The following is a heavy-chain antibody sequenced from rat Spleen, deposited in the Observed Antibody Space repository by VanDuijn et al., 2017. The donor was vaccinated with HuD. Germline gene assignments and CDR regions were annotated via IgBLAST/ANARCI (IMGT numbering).Heavy chain of an antibody. J-gene: IGHJ2*01. CDR2: LSYDGATT. CDR1: GFTFSNYG. Sequence: EVQLVESGGGLVQPGRSLKLSCAVSGFTFSNYGMAWVRQAPTKGLEWVATLSYDGATTYYRDSVKGRFTISSENAKSTLYLQMDSLRSEDTATYYCARQWDYWGQGVMVTVSS. V-gene: IGHV5-29*01. CDR3: ARQWDY.